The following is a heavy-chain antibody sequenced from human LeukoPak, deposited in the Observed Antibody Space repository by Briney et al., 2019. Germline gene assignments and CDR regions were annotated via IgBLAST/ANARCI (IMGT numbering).Heavy chain of an antibody. CDR1: GYIFTGYY. Sequence: ASVKVSCKASGYIFTGYYIHWVRQAPGQGLEWMAWINPSSGGTEYAQKFQGRVTMTGDTSISTAYMDLSRLRSDDTAVYYCARDRGSSWYVDYWGQGTLVTVSS. CDR3: ARDRGSSWYVDY. J-gene: IGHJ4*02. CDR2: INPSSGGT. V-gene: IGHV1-2*02. D-gene: IGHD6-13*01.